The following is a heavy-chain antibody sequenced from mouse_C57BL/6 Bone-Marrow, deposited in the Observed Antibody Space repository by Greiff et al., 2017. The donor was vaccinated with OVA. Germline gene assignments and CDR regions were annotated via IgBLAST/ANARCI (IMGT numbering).Heavy chain of an antibody. D-gene: IGHD1-1*01. J-gene: IGHJ2*01. CDR3: ARPETTVVAEGYFDY. CDR2: IDPNSGGT. V-gene: IGHV1-72*01. Sequence: QVQLQQSGAELVKPGASVKLSCKASGYTFTSYWMHWVKQRPGRGLEWIGRIDPNSGGTKYNEKFKSKATLTVDKPSSTAYMQLSSLTSEDSAVYYCARPETTVVAEGYFDYWGQGTTLTVSS. CDR1: GYTFTSYW.